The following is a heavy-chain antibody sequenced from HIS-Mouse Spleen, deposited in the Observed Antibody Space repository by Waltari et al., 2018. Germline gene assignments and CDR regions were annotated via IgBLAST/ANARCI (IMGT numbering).Heavy chain of an antibody. CDR2: YYSGST. CDR3: ARASRDLLLPRYFDL. V-gene: IGHV4-59*01. Sequence: QVQLQESGPGLVKPSETLSLTCPCSGAPISSYYLRWIRQPPGKGLEWIGYYSGSTNYNPSLKSRVTISVDTSKNQFSLKLSSVTAADTAVYYCARASRDLLLPRYFDLWGRGTLVTVSS. J-gene: IGHJ2*01. CDR1: GAPISSYY.